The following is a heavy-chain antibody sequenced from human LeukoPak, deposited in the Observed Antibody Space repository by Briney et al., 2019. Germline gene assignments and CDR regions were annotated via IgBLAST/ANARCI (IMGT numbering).Heavy chain of an antibody. CDR1: GGSISDNY. D-gene: IGHD2-15*01. CDR2: AYYSGHT. Sequence: SETLSLTRTVSGGSISDNYWSWIRQPPGKGLEWIGYAYYSGHTNYNSSLKSRVTMSLDTSKSQFSLRLSSVTAADTAVYFCARHPFATPFDYWGPGTLVTVSS. CDR3: ARHPFATPFDY. V-gene: IGHV4-59*08. J-gene: IGHJ4*02.